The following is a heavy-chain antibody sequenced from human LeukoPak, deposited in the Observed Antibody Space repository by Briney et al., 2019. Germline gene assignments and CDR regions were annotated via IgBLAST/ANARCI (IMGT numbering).Heavy chain of an antibody. CDR2: IYSSGST. J-gene: IGHJ4*02. CDR3: VKSGGYGLIDY. D-gene: IGHD1-26*01. Sequence: SETLSLTCAVSGASISGSNYYWGWIRQPPGKGLEWIGNIYSSGSTYYNASLQSRVTISIDTSKNQFSLRLNSVTAADTAMYYCVKSGGYGLIDYWGRGTRVTVSS. V-gene: IGHV4-39*01. CDR1: GASISGSNYY.